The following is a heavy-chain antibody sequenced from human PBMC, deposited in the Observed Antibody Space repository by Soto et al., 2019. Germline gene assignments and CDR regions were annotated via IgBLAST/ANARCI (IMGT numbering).Heavy chain of an antibody. CDR1: GFTFSSYG. J-gene: IGHJ4*02. CDR2: ISYDGSNK. Sequence: PGGSLRLSCAASGFTFSSYGMHWVRQAPGKGLEWVAVISYDGSNKYYADSVKGRFTISRDNSKNTLYLQMNSLRAEDTAVYYCAKDPGRGSGYYYFDYWGQGTLVTVSS. CDR3: AKDPGRGSGYYYFDY. D-gene: IGHD5-12*01. V-gene: IGHV3-30*18.